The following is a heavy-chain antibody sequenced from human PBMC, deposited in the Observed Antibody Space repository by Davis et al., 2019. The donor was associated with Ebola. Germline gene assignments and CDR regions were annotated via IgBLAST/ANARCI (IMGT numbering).Heavy chain of an antibody. CDR3: ARAAVVVTDILYYYYGMEV. V-gene: IGHV4-30-4*01. CDR2: IYYRGST. Sequence: MPSETLSLTCTVSGGSISSGDYYWSWIRQPPGKGLEWIGYIYYRGSTYYNPSLKSRVTISVDTSKNQLSLNLRSVTAADPAVYYCARAAVVVTDILYYYYGMEVWGQGTTVTVSS. J-gene: IGHJ6*02. CDR1: GGSISSGDYY. D-gene: IGHD2-21*02.